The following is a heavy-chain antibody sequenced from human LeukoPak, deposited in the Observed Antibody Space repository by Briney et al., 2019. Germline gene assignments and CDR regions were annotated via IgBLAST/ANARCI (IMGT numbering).Heavy chain of an antibody. D-gene: IGHD3-22*01. CDR1: GLTFSSYE. V-gene: IGHV3-48*03. J-gene: IGHJ4*02. CDR2: ISSSGSTI. Sequence: GGSLRLSCAASGLTFSSYEMNWVRQAPGKGLEWVSYISSSGSTIYYADSVKGRFTISRDDAKNSLYLQMNSLRAEDTAVYYCASPRYYDSSGYFDYWGQGTLVTVSS. CDR3: ASPRYYDSSGYFDY.